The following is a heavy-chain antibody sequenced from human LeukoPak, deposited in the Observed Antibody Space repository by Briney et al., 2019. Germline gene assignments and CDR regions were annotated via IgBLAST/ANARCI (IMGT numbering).Heavy chain of an antibody. CDR1: GFIVSSNY. CDR2: IYSGGSK. J-gene: IGHJ3*02. D-gene: IGHD3-22*01. V-gene: IGHV3-53*04. Sequence: GGSLRVSCAASGFIVSSNYMSWVCQAPGKGLEWGSSIYSGGSKYYADSVKGRYTISRHNPNTLCLQMNSLKSEDTDVYYCARIRLDYSETRVDSFDIWGQGTMVTVSS. CDR3: ARIRLDYSETRVDSFDI.